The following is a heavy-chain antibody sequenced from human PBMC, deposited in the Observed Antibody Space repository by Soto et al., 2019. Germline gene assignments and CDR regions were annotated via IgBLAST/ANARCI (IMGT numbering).Heavy chain of an antibody. J-gene: IGHJ4*02. D-gene: IGHD2-15*01. Sequence: SETLSLTCAVYGGSFSGYYWSWIHQPPGKGLEWIGEINHSGSTNYNPSLKSRVTISVDTSKNQFSLKLSSVTAADTAVYYCARGRKSKYCSGGSCFSAFAYWGQETLVTVSS. V-gene: IGHV4-34*01. CDR3: ARGRKSKYCSGGSCFSAFAY. CDR1: GGSFSGYY. CDR2: INHSGST.